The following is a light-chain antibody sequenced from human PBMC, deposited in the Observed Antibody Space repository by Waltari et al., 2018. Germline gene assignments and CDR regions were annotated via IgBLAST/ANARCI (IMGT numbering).Light chain of an antibody. CDR3: QNHERLPAT. J-gene: IGKJ1*01. V-gene: IGKV3-20*01. Sequence: LTQSPGTLSLSPGERATLSCRASQSIGTYLVWYQQKPGQAPRLPMYAASRRATGIPDRFSGSGSGTDFSLTISRLEPEDFAVYFCQNHERLPATFGQGTKVEIK. CDR1: QSIGTY. CDR2: AAS.